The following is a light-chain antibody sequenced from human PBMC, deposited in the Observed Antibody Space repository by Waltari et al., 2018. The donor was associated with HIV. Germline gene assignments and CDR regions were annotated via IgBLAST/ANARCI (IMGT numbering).Light chain of an antibody. CDR1: QSLAFRDGTSY. Sequence: TQSPLSLSVTVGQPAAISCKSTQSLAFRDGTSYLFWYHQSPGHPPRRLLYQVSHRDSGVPGRITGSGSDTDFTLRISRVEAEDAGFYFCMQATSWPHTFGQRTELQI. V-gene: IGKV2-30*01. CDR2: QVS. J-gene: IGKJ2*01. CDR3: MQATSWPHT.